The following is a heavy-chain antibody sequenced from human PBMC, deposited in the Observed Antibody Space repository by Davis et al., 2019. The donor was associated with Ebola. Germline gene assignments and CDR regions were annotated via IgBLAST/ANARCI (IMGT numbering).Heavy chain of an antibody. CDR3: AGDYYYGMDV. J-gene: IGHJ6*04. CDR1: GFTFDDYA. V-gene: IGHV3-9*01. CDR2: ISWNSGSI. Sequence: SLKISCAASGFTFDDYAMHWVRQAPGKGLEWVSGISWNSGSIGYADSVKGRFTISRDNAKNSLYLQMNSLRAEDTALYYCAGDYYYGMDVWGKGTTVTVSS.